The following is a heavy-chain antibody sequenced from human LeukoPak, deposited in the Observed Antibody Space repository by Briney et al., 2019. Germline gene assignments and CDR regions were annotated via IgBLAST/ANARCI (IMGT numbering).Heavy chain of an antibody. CDR2: ISSSSSYI. Sequence: GGSLRLSCAASGFTFSSYSMNWVRQAPGKGLEWVSSISSSSSYIYYADSVKGRFTISRDNAKNSLYLQMNSLRAEDTAVYYCERGPDYDFWSGYSTYYYYYGMDVWGQGTTVTVSS. D-gene: IGHD3-3*01. J-gene: IGHJ6*02. CDR3: ERGPDYDFWSGYSTYYYYYGMDV. CDR1: GFTFSSYS. V-gene: IGHV3-21*01.